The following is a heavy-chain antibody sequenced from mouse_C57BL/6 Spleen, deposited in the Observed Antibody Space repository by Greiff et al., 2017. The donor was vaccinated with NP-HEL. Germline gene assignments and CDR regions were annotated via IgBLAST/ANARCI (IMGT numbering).Heavy chain of an antibody. CDR3: ARATVVAHWYFDV. V-gene: IGHV5-4*01. D-gene: IGHD1-1*01. Sequence: EVQGVESGGGLVKPGGSLKLSCAASGFTFSSYAMSWVRQTPEKRLEWVATISDGGSYTYYPDNVKGRFTISRDNAKNNLYLQMSHLKSEDTAMYYCARATVVAHWYFDVWGTGTTVTVSS. CDR2: ISDGGSYT. CDR1: GFTFSSYA. J-gene: IGHJ1*03.